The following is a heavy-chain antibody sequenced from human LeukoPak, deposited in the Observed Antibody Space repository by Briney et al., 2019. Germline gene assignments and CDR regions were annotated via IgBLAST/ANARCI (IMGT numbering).Heavy chain of an antibody. V-gene: IGHV4-39*01. Sequence: SETLSLTCTVSSGSIRSSSHYWGWIRQPPGKGLEWIGSIYYSGSTYYNPSLKSRVTISVDTSKNQFSLKLSSVTAADTAVYYCARLGELSDYWGQGTLVTVSS. CDR3: ARLGELSDY. CDR2: IYYSGST. J-gene: IGHJ4*02. D-gene: IGHD3-10*01. CDR1: SGSIRSSSHY.